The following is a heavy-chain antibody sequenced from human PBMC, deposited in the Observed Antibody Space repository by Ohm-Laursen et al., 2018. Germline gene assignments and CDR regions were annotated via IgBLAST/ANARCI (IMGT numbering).Heavy chain of an antibody. J-gene: IGHJ4*02. CDR2: IKQDGSEK. V-gene: IGHV3-7*01. Sequence: SLRLSCAASGFTFSNSCMSWVRQAPGKGLEWVANIKQDGSEKYYVDSVKGRFTISRDNAKNSLYLQMNSLRAEDTAVYYCATDPITRLGNWGQGALVTVSS. D-gene: IGHD3-16*01. CDR3: ATDPITRLGN. CDR1: GFTFSNSC.